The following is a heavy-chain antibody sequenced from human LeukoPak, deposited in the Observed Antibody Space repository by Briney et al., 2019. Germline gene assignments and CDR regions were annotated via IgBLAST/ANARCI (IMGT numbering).Heavy chain of an antibody. CDR2: ISGSGGST. CDR1: GFTFSSYA. D-gene: IGHD3-10*01. CDR3: AKAGKGYYFDY. Sequence: GGSLRLSCAASGFTFSSYAMSWVRQAPGKGLEWASAISGSGGSTYYADSVKGRFTISRDNSKNTLYLQMNSLRAEDTAVYYSAKAGKGYYFDYWGQGTLVTVSS. J-gene: IGHJ4*02. V-gene: IGHV3-23*01.